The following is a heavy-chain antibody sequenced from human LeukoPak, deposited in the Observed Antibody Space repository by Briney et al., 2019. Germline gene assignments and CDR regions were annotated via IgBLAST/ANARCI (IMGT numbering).Heavy chain of an antibody. CDR1: GFTFSTYA. J-gene: IGHJ4*02. CDR3: ARDVDYANPRHDY. D-gene: IGHD4/OR15-4a*01. Sequence: GSLRLSCAASGFTFSTYAMAWVRQAPGKGLEWVSAFSNSGETHYADSVKGRFTISRDNAKNSLYLQMNSLRAEDTAVYYCARDVDYANPRHDYWGQGTLVTASS. V-gene: IGHV3-23*01. CDR2: FSNSGET.